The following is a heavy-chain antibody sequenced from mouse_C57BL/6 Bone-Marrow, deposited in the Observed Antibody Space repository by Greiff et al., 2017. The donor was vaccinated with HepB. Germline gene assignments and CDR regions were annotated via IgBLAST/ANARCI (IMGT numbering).Heavy chain of an antibody. CDR1: GYAFSSYW. Sequence: VHLVESGAELVKPGASVKISCKASGYAFSSYWMNWVKQRPGKGLEWIGQIYPGDGDTNYNGKFKGKATLTADKSSSTAYMQLSSLTSEDSAVYFCARYGNYVFYFDYWGQGTTLTVSS. CDR2: IYPGDGDT. J-gene: IGHJ2*01. CDR3: ARYGNYVFYFDY. V-gene: IGHV1-80*01. D-gene: IGHD2-1*01.